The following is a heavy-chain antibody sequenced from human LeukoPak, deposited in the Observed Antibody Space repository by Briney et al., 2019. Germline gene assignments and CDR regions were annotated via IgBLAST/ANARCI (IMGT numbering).Heavy chain of an antibody. Sequence: ASVKVSCKASGGTFSSYAISWARQAPGQGLEWMGRIIPIFGTANYAQKFQGRVTITTDESTSTAYMELSSLRSEDTAVYYCATRYYHCTNGVCYGSDYYYMDVWGKGTTVTVSS. D-gene: IGHD2-8*01. CDR1: GGTFSSYA. V-gene: IGHV1-69*05. CDR3: ATRYYHCTNGVCYGSDYYYMDV. J-gene: IGHJ6*03. CDR2: IIPIFGTA.